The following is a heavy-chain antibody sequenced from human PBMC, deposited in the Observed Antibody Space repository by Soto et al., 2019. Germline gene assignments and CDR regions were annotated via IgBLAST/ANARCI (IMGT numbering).Heavy chain of an antibody. J-gene: IGHJ6*02. D-gene: IGHD3-3*01. CDR1: GFTFDDYA. Sequence: GGSLRLSCAASGFTFDDYAMHWVRQAPGKGLEWVSGISWNSGSIGYADSVKGRFTISRDNAKNSLYLQMNSLRAEDTALYYCAKDMDFWSGQTPYYYGMDVWGQGTTVTVSS. V-gene: IGHV3-9*01. CDR2: ISWNSGSI. CDR3: AKDMDFWSGQTPYYYGMDV.